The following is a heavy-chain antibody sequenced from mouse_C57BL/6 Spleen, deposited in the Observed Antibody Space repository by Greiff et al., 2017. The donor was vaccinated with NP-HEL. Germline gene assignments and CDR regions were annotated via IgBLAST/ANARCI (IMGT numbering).Heavy chain of an antibody. V-gene: IGHV8-5*01. Sequence: QVQLKESGPGILQPSQTLSLTCSFSGFPLSTSNMGIGWIRQPSGKGLEWLAHIWWHDDKYYNPSLKSRLTISKDTSNNQVFLKITRVDTADTATYYCAQISQLGREYFDVWGTGTTVTVSS. CDR3: AQISQLGREYFDV. J-gene: IGHJ1*03. CDR1: GFPLSTSNMG. CDR2: IWWHDDK. D-gene: IGHD4-1*02.